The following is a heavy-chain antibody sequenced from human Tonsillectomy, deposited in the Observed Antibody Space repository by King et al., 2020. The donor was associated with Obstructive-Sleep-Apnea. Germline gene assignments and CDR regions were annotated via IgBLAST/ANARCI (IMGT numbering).Heavy chain of an antibody. V-gene: IGHV4-59*01. CDR1: GGSISSYY. CDR2: IYYSGST. CDR3: ARAPSIVTPEGDY. D-gene: IGHD1-26*01. Sequence: VQLQESGPGLVKPSETLSLTCTVSGGSISSYYWSWIRQPPGKGLEWIGYIYYSGSTNYNPSLKSRVTISVDTSKNQFSLKLSSVTAADTAPHSCARAPSIVTPEGDYWGQGTLVTVSS. J-gene: IGHJ4*02.